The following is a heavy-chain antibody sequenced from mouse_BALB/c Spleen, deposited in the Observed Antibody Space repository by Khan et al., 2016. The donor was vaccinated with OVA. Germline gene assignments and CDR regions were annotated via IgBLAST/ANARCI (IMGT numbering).Heavy chain of an antibody. D-gene: IGHD1-1*01. CDR1: GFTFSSYG. Sequence: EVKLVESGGDLVQPGGSRKLSCIASGFTFSSYGMNWVRQAPEKGLEWVAYISGDSNTIYYADTVKGRFTISRDNPRTTPFLQTTRLMSEDPARYYCLTSYFYGYYFYYWGPGTTLTVSS. V-gene: IGHV5-17*02. J-gene: IGHJ2*01. CDR3: LTSYFYGYYFYY. CDR2: ISGDSNTI.